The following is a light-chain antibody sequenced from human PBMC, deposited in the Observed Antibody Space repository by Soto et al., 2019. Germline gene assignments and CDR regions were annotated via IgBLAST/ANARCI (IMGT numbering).Light chain of an antibody. CDR2: KAS. CDR3: QQYVDWPLT. V-gene: IGKV1-5*03. CDR1: QSIGRW. J-gene: IGKJ4*01. Sequence: DIPMTQSPSTLSASVGDRVTITCRASQSIGRWLAWYQQQPGKAPNLLIYKASNLESGVPSRFSGSGSGTEFTLTISSLQPDDFATYYCQQYVDWPLTFGGGTKVEIK.